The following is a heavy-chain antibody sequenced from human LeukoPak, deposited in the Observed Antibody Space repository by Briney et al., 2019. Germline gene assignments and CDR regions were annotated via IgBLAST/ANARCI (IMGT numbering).Heavy chain of an antibody. CDR2: ISASGGST. J-gene: IGHJ4*02. CDR3: AEFDSGYSELHDY. CDR1: GLTFSSYA. Sequence: GGSLRLSCAASGLTFSSYAMSWVRQAPGKGLEWVSTISASGGSTYYADSVKGRFTISRDNSKNTVYLQMNSLRADDTAVYYCAEFDSGYSELHDYWGQGTLVTVSS. D-gene: IGHD3-22*01. V-gene: IGHV3-23*01.